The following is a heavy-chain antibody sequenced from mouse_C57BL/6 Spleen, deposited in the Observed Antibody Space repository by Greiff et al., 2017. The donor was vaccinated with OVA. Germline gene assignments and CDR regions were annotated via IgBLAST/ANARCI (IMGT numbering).Heavy chain of an antibody. Sequence: EVKLVESGGGLVQPGGSLSLSCAASGFTFTDYYMSWVRQPPGKALEWLGFIRNKANGYTTEYSASVKGRFTISRDNSQSILYLQMNALGAEDSATYYCARSPHYYGSSPRYAMDYWGQGTSVTVSS. V-gene: IGHV7-3*01. CDR1: GFTFTDYY. J-gene: IGHJ4*01. CDR2: IRNKANGYTT. CDR3: ARSPHYYGSSPRYAMDY. D-gene: IGHD1-1*01.